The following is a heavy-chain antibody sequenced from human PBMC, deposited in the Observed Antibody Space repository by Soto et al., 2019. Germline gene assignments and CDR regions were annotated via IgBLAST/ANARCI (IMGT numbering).Heavy chain of an antibody. D-gene: IGHD3-10*01. CDR3: ATKRGPGSKYYFDY. CDR2: ISGSGGST. Sequence: GGSLRLSCAASGFTFSSYAMSWVRQAPGKGLEWVSAISGSGGSTYYADSVKGRFTISRDNSKNTLYLQMNSLRAEDTAVYYCATKRGPGSKYYFDYWGQGTLVTVSS. CDR1: GFTFSSYA. J-gene: IGHJ4*02. V-gene: IGHV3-23*01.